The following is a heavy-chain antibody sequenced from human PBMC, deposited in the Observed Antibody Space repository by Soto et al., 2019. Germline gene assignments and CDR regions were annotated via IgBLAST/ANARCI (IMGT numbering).Heavy chain of an antibody. CDR1: GYTFTSYA. D-gene: IGHD5-18*01. J-gene: IGHJ4*02. CDR2: INAGNGNT. Sequence: ASVKVSCKASGYTFTSYAMHWVRKPPGQRLEWMGWINAGNGNTKYSQKFQGRVTITRDTSASTAYMELSSLRSEDTAVYYCARGLNGYLHYFDYWGQGTPVT. CDR3: ARGLNGYLHYFDY. V-gene: IGHV1-3*01.